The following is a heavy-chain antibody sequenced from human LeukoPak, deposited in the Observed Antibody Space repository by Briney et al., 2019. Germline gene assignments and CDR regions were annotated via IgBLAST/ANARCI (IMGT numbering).Heavy chain of an antibody. CDR3: ARGYYYDSSGYFSPRNDY. CDR2: INHSGRT. V-gene: IGHV4-34*01. J-gene: IGHJ4*02. CDR1: GGSISSYY. Sequence: KASETLSLTCTVSGGSISSYYWSWIRQPPGKGLEWMGEINHSGRTNYNPSLKSRVTISVDTSKNQFSLQLSSVTAADTAVYYCARGYYYDSSGYFSPRNDYWGQGTLVTVSS. D-gene: IGHD3-22*01.